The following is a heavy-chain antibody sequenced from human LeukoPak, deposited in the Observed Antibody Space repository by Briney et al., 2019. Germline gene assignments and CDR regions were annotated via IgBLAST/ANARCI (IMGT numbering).Heavy chain of an antibody. CDR3: ARDGYGMDV. Sequence: PGGSLRLSCARSEFTFSSYGMHGVRQAPAKGLEWVAVIWYDGSNKYYADSVKGRFTISRDNSKNTLYLQMNSLRAEDTAVYYCARDGYGMDVWGQGTTVTVSS. J-gene: IGHJ6*02. V-gene: IGHV3-33*01. CDR2: IWYDGSNK. CDR1: EFTFSSYG.